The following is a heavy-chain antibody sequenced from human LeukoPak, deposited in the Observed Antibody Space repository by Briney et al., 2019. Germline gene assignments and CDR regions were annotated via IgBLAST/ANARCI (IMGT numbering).Heavy chain of an antibody. CDR2: ISYDGSNK. CDR1: GFTFSSYA. J-gene: IGHJ4*02. Sequence: TGGSLRLACAASGFTFSSYAMCWVRQAPGKGLEWVAVISYDGSNKYYADSVKGRFTISRDNSKNTLYLQMNSLRDEDTAVYYCAREGYSSGWYANYFDYWGQGTLVTVSS. V-gene: IGHV3-30-3*01. CDR3: AREGYSSGWYANYFDY. D-gene: IGHD6-19*01.